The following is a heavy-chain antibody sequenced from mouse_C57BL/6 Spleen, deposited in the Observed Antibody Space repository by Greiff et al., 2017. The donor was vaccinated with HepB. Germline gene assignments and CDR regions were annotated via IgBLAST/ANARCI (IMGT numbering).Heavy chain of an antibody. J-gene: IGHJ2*01. D-gene: IGHD1-1*01. CDR2: IDPSDSYT. CDR1: GYTFTSYW. Sequence: QVQLKEPGAELVMPGASVKLSCKASGYTFTSYWMHWVKQRPGQGLEWIGEIDPSDSYTNYNQKFKGKSTLTVDKSSSTAYMQLSSLTSEDSAVYYCARNYEDYFDYWGQGTTLTVSS. V-gene: IGHV1-69*01. CDR3: ARNYEDYFDY.